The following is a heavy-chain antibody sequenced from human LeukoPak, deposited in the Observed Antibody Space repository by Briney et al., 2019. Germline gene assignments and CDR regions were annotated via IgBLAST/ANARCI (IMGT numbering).Heavy chain of an antibody. Sequence: PGRSLRLSCAASGFTFSSYAMHWVRQAPGKGLEWVAVISYDGSNKYYADSVKGRFTISRDNAKNSLYLQMNSLRAEDTAVYYCARDLSAVAGTYYFDYWGQGTLVTVSS. CDR1: GFTFSSYA. J-gene: IGHJ4*02. D-gene: IGHD6-19*01. V-gene: IGHV3-30-3*01. CDR2: ISYDGSNK. CDR3: ARDLSAVAGTYYFDY.